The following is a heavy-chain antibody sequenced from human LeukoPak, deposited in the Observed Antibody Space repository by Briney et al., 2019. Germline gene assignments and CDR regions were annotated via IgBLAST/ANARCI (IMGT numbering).Heavy chain of an antibody. D-gene: IGHD2-2*01. CDR3: ARDKHYCSSTSCYPYYYYMDV. Sequence: GASVKVSCKASGYTFTGYYMHWVRQAPGQGLEWMGWINPNSGGTNYAQKFQGRVTMTRDTSISTAYMELSRLRSDDTAVYYCARDKHYCSSTSCYPYYYYMDVWGKGTTVTVSS. CDR1: GYTFTGYY. V-gene: IGHV1-2*02. CDR2: INPNSGGT. J-gene: IGHJ6*03.